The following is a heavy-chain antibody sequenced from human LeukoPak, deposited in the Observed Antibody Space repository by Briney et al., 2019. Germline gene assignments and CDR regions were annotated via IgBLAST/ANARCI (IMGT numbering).Heavy chain of an antibody. CDR1: GRSFSGYY. CDR3: ARYSVAGARY. V-gene: IGHV4-34*01. CDR2: INHSGST. Sequence: PSETLSLTCAVYGRSFSGYYWSWIRQPPGKGLEWIGEINHSGSTNYNPSLKSRVTVSVDTSKNQFSLKLSSVTAADTTVYYCARYSVAGARYWGQGTLVTVSS. J-gene: IGHJ4*02. D-gene: IGHD6-19*01.